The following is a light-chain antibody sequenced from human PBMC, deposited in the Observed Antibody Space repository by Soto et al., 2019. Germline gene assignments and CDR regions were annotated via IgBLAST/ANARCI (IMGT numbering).Light chain of an antibody. CDR2: GAS. CDR1: QSVSSTS. J-gene: IGKJ4*01. Sequence: EIVLTQSPGTLSLSPGERATLSCSASQSVSSTSLAWYQQKPGPDPRLLIYGASSSATGLPDRFSGSGSGTGFTLTIRRLEPEDLAVDSCQQFLSSPITFGRGTNEEI. V-gene: IGKV3-20*01. CDR3: QQFLSSPIT.